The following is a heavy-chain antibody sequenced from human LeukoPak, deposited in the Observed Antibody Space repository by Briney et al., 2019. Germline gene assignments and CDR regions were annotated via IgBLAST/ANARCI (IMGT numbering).Heavy chain of an antibody. Sequence: SVKVSCKASGYTFTGYYMHWVRQAPGQGLEWMGRINPNSGGTNYAQKFQGRVTMTRDTSISTAYMERSRLRSDDTAVYYCARDRLWGIAAAGRLWFDPWGQGTLFTVSS. CDR2: INPNSGGT. CDR3: ARDRLWGIAAAGRLWFDP. D-gene: IGHD6-13*01. V-gene: IGHV1-2*06. J-gene: IGHJ5*02. CDR1: GYTFTGYY.